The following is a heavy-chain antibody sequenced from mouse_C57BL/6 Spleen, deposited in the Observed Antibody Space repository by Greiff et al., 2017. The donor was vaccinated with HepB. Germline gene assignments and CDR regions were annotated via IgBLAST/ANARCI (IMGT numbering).Heavy chain of an antibody. CDR3: ARMDY. Sequence: EVQGVESGGDLVKPGGSLKLSCAASGFTFSSYGMSWVRQTPDKRLEWVATISSGGSYTYYPDSVKGRFTIYRDNAKNTLYLQMSSLKSEDTAMYYCARMDYWGQGTSVTVSS. CDR1: GFTFSSYG. CDR2: ISSGGSYT. V-gene: IGHV5-6*01. J-gene: IGHJ4*01.